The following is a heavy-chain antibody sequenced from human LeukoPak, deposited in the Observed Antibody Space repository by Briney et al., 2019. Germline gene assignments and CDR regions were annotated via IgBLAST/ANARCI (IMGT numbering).Heavy chain of an antibody. Sequence: GGSLRLSCAASGFTFSSYAMHWVRQAPGKGLEWVAVISYDGSNKYYADSVKGRFTISRDNSKNTLYLQMNSLRVEDTAVYYCAVTMVRGVMVPFDYWGQGTLVTVSS. CDR1: GFTFSSYA. CDR3: AVTMVRGVMVPFDY. J-gene: IGHJ4*02. CDR2: ISYDGSNK. V-gene: IGHV3-30-3*01. D-gene: IGHD3-10*01.